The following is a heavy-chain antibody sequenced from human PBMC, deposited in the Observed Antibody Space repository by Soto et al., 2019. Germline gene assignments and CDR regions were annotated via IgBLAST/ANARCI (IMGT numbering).Heavy chain of an antibody. CDR1: GYTFTDYA. D-gene: IGHD2-8*01. CDR2: INAGNGNT. Sequence: QVQLVQSGAEVKKPGASVKVSCKASGYTFTDYAIHWVRQAPGQRLEWMGWINAGNGNTVYSQKFQGRITITRDTSASIAYVELSTLTSADTAVFYCARAAYCTRPICYPLGYNMDVWGKGTTVTVSS. V-gene: IGHV1-3*01. J-gene: IGHJ6*03. CDR3: ARAAYCTRPICYPLGYNMDV.